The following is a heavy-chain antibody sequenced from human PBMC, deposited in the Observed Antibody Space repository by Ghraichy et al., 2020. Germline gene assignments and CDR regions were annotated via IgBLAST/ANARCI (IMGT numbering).Heavy chain of an antibody. J-gene: IGHJ4*02. CDR2: ISSSSSTI. D-gene: IGHD3-16*02. Sequence: GGSLRLSCAASGFTFSSYSMNWVRQAPGKGLEWVSYISSSSSTIYYADSVKGRFTISRDNAKNSLYLQMNSLRAEDTAVYYCARGPGWGGELSLYIADYWGQGTLVTVSS. CDR3: ARGPGWGGELSLYIADY. CDR1: GFTFSSYS. V-gene: IGHV3-48*01.